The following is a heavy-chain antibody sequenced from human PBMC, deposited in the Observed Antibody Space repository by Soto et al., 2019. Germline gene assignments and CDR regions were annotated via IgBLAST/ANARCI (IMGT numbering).Heavy chain of an antibody. J-gene: IGHJ4*02. Sequence: QLQLQESGPGLVKPSETLSLTCTVSGGSISSSSYYWGWIRQPPGKGLEWIGSIYYSGITPYSPSLRVRATIAIDTSMNQFSLKLNSVTAADTAVYFCARPARQDSVAGDYWGQGTLVTVSS. D-gene: IGHD6-19*01. CDR1: GGSISSSSYY. V-gene: IGHV4-39*01. CDR2: IYYSGIT. CDR3: ARPARQDSVAGDY.